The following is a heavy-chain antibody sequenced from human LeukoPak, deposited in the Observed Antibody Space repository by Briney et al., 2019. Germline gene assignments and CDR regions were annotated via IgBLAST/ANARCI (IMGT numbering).Heavy chain of an antibody. V-gene: IGHV3-30*18. D-gene: IGHD5-24*01. CDR2: ISYDGSTK. J-gene: IGHJ4*02. CDR3: AKASRDGYNYFDY. CDR1: GFTFSSYA. Sequence: PGGSLRLSCAASGFTFSSYAMVWVRQAPGKGLEWVAVISYDGSTKYYADSVKGRFTISRDNSKNTVYLQMISLRAEDTAVYFCAKASRDGYNYFDYWGQGTLVTVSS.